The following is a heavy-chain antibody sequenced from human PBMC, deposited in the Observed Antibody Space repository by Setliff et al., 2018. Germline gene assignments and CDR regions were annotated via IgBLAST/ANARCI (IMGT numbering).Heavy chain of an antibody. V-gene: IGHV1-18*01. CDR2: ISPYSGKT. CDR3: ARGRGLDIVVTIPGDY. CDR1: GYNFITLG. Sequence: ASVKVSCKTSGYNFITLGINWVRQAPGQGLEWVGWISPYSGKTDYAQKFQDRVIMTIDSATTTAYMELRTLRSDDTAVYYCARGRGLDIVVTIPGDYWGQGTQVTVSS. J-gene: IGHJ4*02. D-gene: IGHD2-15*01.